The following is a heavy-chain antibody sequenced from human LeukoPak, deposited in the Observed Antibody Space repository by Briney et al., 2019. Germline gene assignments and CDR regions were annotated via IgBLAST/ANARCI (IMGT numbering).Heavy chain of an antibody. V-gene: IGHV5-51*01. J-gene: IGHJ4*02. D-gene: IGHD6-19*01. CDR2: IYPGDSDT. CDR1: GYSFSNYW. CDR3: ARQRAMAGTPRIDY. Sequence: GESLKISCMGSGYSFSNYWIGWVRQRPGKGLEWMGIIYPGDSDTRYSPSFQGQVTISVDESISTAYLQWSSLKASDTAMYYCARQRAMAGTPRIDYWGQGTLVTVSS.